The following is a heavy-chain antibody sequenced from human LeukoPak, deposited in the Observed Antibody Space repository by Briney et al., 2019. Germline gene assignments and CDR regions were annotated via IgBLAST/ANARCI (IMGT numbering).Heavy chain of an antibody. Sequence: SVKVSCKASGGTFSSYAISWVRQAPGQGLEWMGRIIPIFGTANYAQKFQGRVTITTDESTSTAYMELSSLRSEDTAVSYCARDGPYRRDGYNFIAFDIWGQGTMVTVSS. CDR3: ARDGPYRRDGYNFIAFDI. CDR2: IIPIFGTA. J-gene: IGHJ3*02. CDR1: GGTFSSYA. V-gene: IGHV1-69*05. D-gene: IGHD5-24*01.